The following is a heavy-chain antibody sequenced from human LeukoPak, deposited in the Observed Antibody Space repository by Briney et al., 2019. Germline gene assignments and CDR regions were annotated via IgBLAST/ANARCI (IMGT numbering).Heavy chain of an antibody. CDR1: GFTFSNYA. CDR2: VFFDGTIQ. Sequence: PGRSLRLSCAASGFTFSNYAMHWVRQAPGKGLEWVAVVFFDGTIQYYADAVKGRFTISRDNSKNTLYLQMNSLRAEDTAVYYCAKDPSHSGYDSSFDYWGQGTLVTVSS. J-gene: IGHJ4*02. D-gene: IGHD5-12*01. V-gene: IGHV3-30*04. CDR3: AKDPSHSGYDSSFDY.